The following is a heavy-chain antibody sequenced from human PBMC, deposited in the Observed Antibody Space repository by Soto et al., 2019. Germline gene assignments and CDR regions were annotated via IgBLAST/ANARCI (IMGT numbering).Heavy chain of an antibody. D-gene: IGHD6-19*01. J-gene: IGHJ4*02. Sequence: QVQLVQSGAEERKPGASVKVSCKTSGNIFTTYTIHWVRQAPGQRLEWMGWINAGNGDTTYSQKLQGRVTITTDTSANTAYMELSSLTSEDTAVYYCARGTSGWSKFDFWGQGTLVTVSS. V-gene: IGHV1-3*05. CDR1: GNIFTTYT. CDR2: INAGNGDT. CDR3: ARGTSGWSKFDF.